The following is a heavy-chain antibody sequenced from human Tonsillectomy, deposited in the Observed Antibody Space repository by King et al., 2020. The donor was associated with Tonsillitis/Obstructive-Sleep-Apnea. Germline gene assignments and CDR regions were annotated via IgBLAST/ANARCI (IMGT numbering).Heavy chain of an antibody. Sequence: ITLKESGPTLVKPTQTLTLTCTFSGFSLSTSGVGVGWIRQPPGKALEWLALIYWDDDKRYSPSLKSRLTITKDTSKNQVVLTMTNMDPVDTATYYCAHSLRYWSSTSCPRGFVDYWGQGTLVTVSS. CDR3: AHSLRYWSSTSCPRGFVDY. CDR1: GFSLSTSGVG. J-gene: IGHJ4*02. D-gene: IGHD2-2*01. V-gene: IGHV2-5*02. CDR2: IYWDDDK.